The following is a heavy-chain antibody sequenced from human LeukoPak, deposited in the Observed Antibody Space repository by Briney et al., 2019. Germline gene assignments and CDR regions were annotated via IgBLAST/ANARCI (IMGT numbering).Heavy chain of an antibody. Sequence: VASVKVSCKASGGTFSSYAISWVRQAPGQGLERMGRIIPIFGTANYAQKFQGRVTITTDESTSTAYMELSSLRSEDTAVYYCARGFDSYGPFDYWGQGTLVTVSS. CDR2: IIPIFGTA. V-gene: IGHV1-69*05. J-gene: IGHJ4*02. CDR1: GGTFSSYA. CDR3: ARGFDSYGPFDY. D-gene: IGHD5-18*01.